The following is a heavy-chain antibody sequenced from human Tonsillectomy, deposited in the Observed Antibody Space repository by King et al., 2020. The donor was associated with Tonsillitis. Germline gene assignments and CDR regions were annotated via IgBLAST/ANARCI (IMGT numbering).Heavy chain of an antibody. CDR1: GFSLSTSGMR. V-gene: IGHV2-70*04. J-gene: IGHJ6*02. CDR2: IDWDDDK. CDR3: ARICGSGASYNCIGMDV. D-gene: IGHD3-10*01. Sequence: VTLKESGPALVKPTQTLTLTCTFSGFSLSTSGMRVSWIRQPPGKALEWLARIDWDDDKYYSTSLKTRLTISKDTSKNQVVLTMTNMDPVDTATYYCARICGSGASYNCIGMDVWGQGTTVTVSS.